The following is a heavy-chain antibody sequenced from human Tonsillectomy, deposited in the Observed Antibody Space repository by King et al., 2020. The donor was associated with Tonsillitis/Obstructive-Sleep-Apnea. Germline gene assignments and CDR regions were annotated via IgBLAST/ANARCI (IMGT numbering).Heavy chain of an antibody. Sequence: VQLQQWGAGLLKPSETLSLTCAVYGGSFSGYYWSWIRQPPGKGLEWIGEINHSGSTNYNPSLKSRVTISVDTSKNQFSLKLSSVTAADTAVYYCARGVELRYFDWFDPWGQGTLVTVSS. CDR3: ARGVELRYFDWFDP. V-gene: IGHV4-34*01. CDR1: GGSFSGYY. CDR2: INHSGST. J-gene: IGHJ5*02. D-gene: IGHD3-9*01.